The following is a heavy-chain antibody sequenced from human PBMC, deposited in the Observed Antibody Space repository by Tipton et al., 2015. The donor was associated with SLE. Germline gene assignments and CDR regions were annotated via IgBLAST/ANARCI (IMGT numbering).Heavy chain of an antibody. CDR3: ARLLVYDFWSGYPQYYYYYMDV. J-gene: IGHJ6*03. V-gene: IGHV4-39*07. Sequence: TLSLTCIVSGGSISSSSYYWSWIRQPPGKGLEWIGEINHSGSTTYNPSLKSRVTISVDTSKNQFSLKLSSVTAADTAVYYCARLLVYDFWSGYPQYYYYYMDVWGKGTTVTVSS. D-gene: IGHD3-3*01. CDR1: GGSISSSSYY. CDR2: INHSGST.